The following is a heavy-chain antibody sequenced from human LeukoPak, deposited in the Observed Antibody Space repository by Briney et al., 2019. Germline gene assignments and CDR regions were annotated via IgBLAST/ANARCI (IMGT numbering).Heavy chain of an antibody. V-gene: IGHV3-7*01. CDR1: GFTFSSYW. CDR2: IKQDGSNK. CDR3: AKLPRSRAARSKPDFDY. D-gene: IGHD6-6*01. J-gene: IGHJ4*02. Sequence: PGGSLRLSCAASGFTFSSYWMSWVRQAPGKGLEWVANIKQDGSNKYYADSVKGRFTISRDNSKNTLYLQMNSLRAEDTAVYYCAKLPRSRAARSKPDFDYWGQGTLVTVSS.